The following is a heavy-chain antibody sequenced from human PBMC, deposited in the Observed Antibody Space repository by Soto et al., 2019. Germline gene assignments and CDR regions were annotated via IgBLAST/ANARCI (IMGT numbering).Heavy chain of an antibody. Sequence: SETLSLTCTVSGHSISSSSYYWGWIRQPPGKGLEWIGSIYYSGSTYYNPPLKGRVTISVDTSKNQLSLTLSAVTAADTAVYYCERRRRDYGIDVSGQRTTVTVSS. J-gene: IGHJ6*02. CDR1: GHSISSSSYY. V-gene: IGHV4-39*01. CDR3: ERRRRDYGIDV. CDR2: IYYSGST.